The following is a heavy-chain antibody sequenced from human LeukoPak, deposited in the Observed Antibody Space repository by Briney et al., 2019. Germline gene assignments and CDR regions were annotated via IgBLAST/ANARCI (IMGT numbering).Heavy chain of an antibody. J-gene: IGHJ4*02. CDR3: ARDRVYYGSGSTFDY. CDR2: IWYDGSNK. Sequence: GGSLRLSYAASGFTFSSYGMHWVRQAPGKGLEWVAVIWYDGSNKYYADSVKGRFTISRDNSKNTLYLQMNSLRAEDTAVYYCARDRVYYGSGSTFDYWGQGTLVTVSS. V-gene: IGHV3-33*01. CDR1: GFTFSSYG. D-gene: IGHD3-10*01.